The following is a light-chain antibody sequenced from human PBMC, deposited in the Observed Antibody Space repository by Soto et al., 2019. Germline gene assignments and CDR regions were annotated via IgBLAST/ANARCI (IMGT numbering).Light chain of an antibody. J-gene: IGKJ2*01. CDR1: QSISSY. V-gene: IGKV1-39*01. Sequence: DIKMTQSPSSLSASVGDRVTITCRASQSISSYLNWYQQKPGKAPKLRIYAASSLQSGVPSRFSGSGSGTDFTRTISSLQPEDFATYYCQQSYSTPVFGQGTKLEIK. CDR3: QQSYSTPV. CDR2: AAS.